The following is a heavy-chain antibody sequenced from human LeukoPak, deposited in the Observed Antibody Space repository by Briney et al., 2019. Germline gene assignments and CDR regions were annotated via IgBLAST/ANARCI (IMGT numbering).Heavy chain of an antibody. Sequence: GSLRLSCAASGFTFSNYNMNWVRQAPGKGLEWVSYISSDGYTIFYADSVQGRFTISRDNAKNYLFLQMNSLRAEDTAMYYCARPYCSSTSCPTFDDWGQGTLVTVSS. CDR2: ISSDGYTI. J-gene: IGHJ4*02. V-gene: IGHV3-48*01. D-gene: IGHD2-2*01. CDR3: ARPYCSSTSCPTFDD. CDR1: GFTFSNYN.